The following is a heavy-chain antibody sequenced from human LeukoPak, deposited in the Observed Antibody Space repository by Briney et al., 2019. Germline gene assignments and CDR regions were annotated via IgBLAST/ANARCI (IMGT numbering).Heavy chain of an antibody. V-gene: IGHV3-20*04. Sequence: PGGSLRLSCAASGFTFDDYGMSWVRQAPGKGLEWVSGINWNGGSTGYADSVKGRFTISRDNAKNSLYLQMSSLRAEDTALYYCARASSALIDAALPNWFDPWGQGTLVTVSS. D-gene: IGHD3-3*01. CDR1: GFTFDDYG. J-gene: IGHJ5*02. CDR3: ARASSALIDAALPNWFDP. CDR2: INWNGGST.